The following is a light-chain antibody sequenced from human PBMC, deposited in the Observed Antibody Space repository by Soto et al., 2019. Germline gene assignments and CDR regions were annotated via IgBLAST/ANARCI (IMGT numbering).Light chain of an antibody. Sequence: QSALTQPASVSGSPGQSITISCTGSNSDVGAYNYVSWYQQHPDKAPKLIISEVTDRSSGVSDRFSGSKSDNTASLTISGLQAEDEADYYCCSYTSNNTWVFGGGTKVTVL. V-gene: IGLV2-14*01. CDR1: NSDVGAYNY. J-gene: IGLJ3*02. CDR3: CSYTSNNTWV. CDR2: EVT.